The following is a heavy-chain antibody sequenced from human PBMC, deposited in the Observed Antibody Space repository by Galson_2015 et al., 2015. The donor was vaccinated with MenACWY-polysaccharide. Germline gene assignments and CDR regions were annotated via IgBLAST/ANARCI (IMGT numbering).Heavy chain of an antibody. Sequence: SVKVSCKGSGYTFTTYAINWVRQAPGQGLEWMGWISANNGNTNYAQKLQGRVSMTTDTSTSTAYMELRSLRSDDMAVYYCTRGGNYRSSWDYFDYWGQGTLVTVSS. CDR2: ISANNGNT. V-gene: IGHV1-18*03. CDR3: TRGGNYRSSWDYFDY. CDR1: GYTFTTYA. J-gene: IGHJ4*02. D-gene: IGHD6-13*01.